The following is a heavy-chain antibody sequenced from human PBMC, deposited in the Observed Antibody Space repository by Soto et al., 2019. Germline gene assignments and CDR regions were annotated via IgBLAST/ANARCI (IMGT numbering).Heavy chain of an antibody. CDR1: GFTFSSYA. CDR2: ISYDGSNK. D-gene: IGHD3-3*01. J-gene: IGHJ6*02. CDR3: AREGVHDFLHGMDV. V-gene: IGHV3-30-3*01. Sequence: QVPLVESGGGVVQPGRSLRLSCAASGFTFSSYAMHWVRQAPGKGLEWVAVISYDGSNKYYADSVKGRFTISRDNSKNTLYLQMNSLRAEDTAVYYCAREGVHDFLHGMDVWGQGTTVTVSS.